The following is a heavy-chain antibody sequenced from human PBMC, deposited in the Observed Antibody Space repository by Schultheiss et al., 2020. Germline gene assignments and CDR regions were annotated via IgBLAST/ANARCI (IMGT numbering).Heavy chain of an antibody. CDR2: ISAYNGNT. CDR1: GSTFFNSG. D-gene: IGHD6-6*01. J-gene: IGHJ6*03. V-gene: IGHV1-18*01. CDR3: ARNIAARPLGDYYYMDV. Sequence: ASVKVSCKASGSTFFNSGISWVRQAPGQGLEWMGWISAYNGNTNYAQKLQGRVTMTTDTSTSTAYMELRSLRSDDTAVYYCARNIAARPLGDYYYMDVWGKGTTVTVSS.